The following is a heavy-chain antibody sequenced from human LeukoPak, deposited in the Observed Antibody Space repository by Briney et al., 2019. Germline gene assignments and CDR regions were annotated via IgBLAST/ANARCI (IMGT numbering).Heavy chain of an antibody. CDR3: ARGFGLRPGDYFDY. Sequence: SQTLSLTCTVSGDSISSGAYYWSWIRQPPGKGLEWIGYFYGSGSASYNPSLKSRVTISVDTSKNQFSLKLSSVTAADTAVYYCARGFGLRPGDYFDYWGQGTLVTVSS. J-gene: IGHJ4*02. D-gene: IGHD5-12*01. V-gene: IGHV4-30-2*01. CDR1: GDSISSGAYY. CDR2: FYGSGSA.